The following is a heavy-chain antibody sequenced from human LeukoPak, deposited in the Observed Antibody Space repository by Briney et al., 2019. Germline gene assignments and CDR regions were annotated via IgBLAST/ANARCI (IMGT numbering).Heavy chain of an antibody. Sequence: ASVKVSCKASGYTFGSYYMHWVRQAPGQGLEWMGIISPSGSSTSHAQRFQGRVTMTRDTSTATVSMEVSSLRSDDTAVYYCARGDSRSPRNAFDIWGQGTMVTVSS. J-gene: IGHJ3*02. CDR1: GYTFGSYY. D-gene: IGHD6-13*01. CDR2: ISPSGSST. V-gene: IGHV1-46*01. CDR3: ARGDSRSPRNAFDI.